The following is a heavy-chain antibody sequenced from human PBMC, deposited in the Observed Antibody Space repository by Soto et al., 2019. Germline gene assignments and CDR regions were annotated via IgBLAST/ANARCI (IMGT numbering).Heavy chain of an antibody. J-gene: IGHJ4*02. D-gene: IGHD6-6*01. CDR3: ARIGSSSSGYFDY. V-gene: IGHV3-48*03. Sequence: QPGGSLRLSCAASGFTFSSYEMNWVRQAPGKGLEWVSYISSSGSTIYYADSVKGRFTISRDNAKNSLYLQMNSLRAEDTAVYYCARIGSSSSGYFDYWGQGTLVTVSS. CDR2: ISSSGSTI. CDR1: GFTFSSYE.